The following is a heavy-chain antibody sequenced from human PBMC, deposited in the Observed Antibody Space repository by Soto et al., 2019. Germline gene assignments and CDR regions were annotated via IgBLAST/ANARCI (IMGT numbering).Heavy chain of an antibody. CDR3: ARASPRGRYFDWLIFPLGH. D-gene: IGHD3-9*01. CDR1: GFSFDDYG. CDR2: INWNGRTK. V-gene: IGHV3-20*04. J-gene: IGHJ4*02. Sequence: GSLRPPRSAPGFSFDDYGISWVRQVPGKRLEWVAGINWNGRTKDYVDSVKGRFTISRDTAKSSVYLQMHSLRAEDTALYFCARASPRGRYFDWLIFPLGHWGQGTLVTVSS.